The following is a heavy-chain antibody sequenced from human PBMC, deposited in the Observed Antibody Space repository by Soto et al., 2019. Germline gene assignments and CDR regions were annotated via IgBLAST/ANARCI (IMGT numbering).Heavy chain of an antibody. J-gene: IGHJ4*02. CDR1: GFTFGDYA. CDR2: IRSKPYGVTA. V-gene: IGHV3-49*03. D-gene: IGHD3-16*01. CDR3: ARGIWAMSTIRPENY. Sequence: GGSLRLSCTGSGFTFGDYAMSWFRQAPGKGLEWVGFIRSKPYGVTAEYAASVKGRSTISRDDSKSIAYLQMNSLTTEHTAVYYCARGIWAMSTIRPENYWGQGTPVTVSS.